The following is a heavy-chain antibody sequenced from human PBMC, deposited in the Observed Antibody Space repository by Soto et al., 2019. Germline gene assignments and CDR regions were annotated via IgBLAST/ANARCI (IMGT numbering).Heavy chain of an antibody. J-gene: IGHJ5*02. V-gene: IGHV3-23*01. Sequence: GGSLRLSCAASGFTFSSYAMSWVRQAPGKGLEWVSAISGSGGSTYYADSVKGRFTISRDNSKNTLYLQMNSLRAEDTAVYYCTGDSSGYPNWFDPWGQGTLVTVSS. D-gene: IGHD3-22*01. CDR2: ISGSGGST. CDR1: GFTFSSYA. CDR3: TGDSSGYPNWFDP.